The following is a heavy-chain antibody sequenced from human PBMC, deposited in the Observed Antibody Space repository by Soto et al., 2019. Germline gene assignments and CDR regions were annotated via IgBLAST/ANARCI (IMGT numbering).Heavy chain of an antibody. V-gene: IGHV3-48*02. CDR2: ISRTSNTI. CDR1: VFTFSSES. CDR3: ARGTYYTGDNGYYYFES. J-gene: IGHJ4*02. D-gene: IGHD3-3*01. Sequence: PVGSLRLSCAASVFTFSSESMIWLRHSPGKGLEWISFISRTSNTIYYVGSVKGRFTTSRDNGKNLLYLQMNDLRDEDTAVYYCARGTYYTGDNGYYYFESWGKGTLVTVSS.